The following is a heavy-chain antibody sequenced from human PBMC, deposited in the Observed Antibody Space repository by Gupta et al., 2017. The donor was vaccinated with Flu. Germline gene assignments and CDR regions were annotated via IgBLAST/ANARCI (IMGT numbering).Heavy chain of an antibody. V-gene: IGHV4-31*02. J-gene: IGHJ4*02. CDR2: IYYSGST. D-gene: IGHD2-21*01. CDR3: ARGGFVVVIATGFDY. Sequence: QHPGKGLEWIGYIYYSGSTYYNPSLKSRVTISVDTSKNQFSLKLSSVTAADTAVYYCARGGFVVVIATGFDYWGQGTLVTVSS.